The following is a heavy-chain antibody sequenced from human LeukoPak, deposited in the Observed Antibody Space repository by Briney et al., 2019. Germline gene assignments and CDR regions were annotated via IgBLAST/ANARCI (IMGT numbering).Heavy chain of an antibody. D-gene: IGHD1-26*01. CDR3: ARDPAARSGNYSYHGMDV. V-gene: IGHV4-34*01. CDR2: INHSGST. CDR1: GGSFSGYY. J-gene: IGHJ6*02. Sequence: PSETLSLTCAVYGGSFSGYYWSWIRQPPGKGLEWIGEINHSGSTNYNPSLKSRVTISVDTSKNQFSLKLSSVTAADTAVYYCARDPAARSGNYSYHGMDVWGLGTTVTVSS.